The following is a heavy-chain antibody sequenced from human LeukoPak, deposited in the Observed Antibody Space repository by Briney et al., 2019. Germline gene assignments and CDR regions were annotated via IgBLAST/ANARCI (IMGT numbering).Heavy chain of an antibody. Sequence: RASVKVSCKVSGYSFTINYIHWVRQAPGQGLEWMGMIYPRDGSTSYAQRFQDRVTVTRDTSTSTVHMELSGLRSEDTAVYYRARDQEGFDYWGQGTLVTVSS. J-gene: IGHJ4*02. CDR1: GYSFTINY. V-gene: IGHV1-46*01. CDR2: IYPRDGST. CDR3: ARDQEGFDY.